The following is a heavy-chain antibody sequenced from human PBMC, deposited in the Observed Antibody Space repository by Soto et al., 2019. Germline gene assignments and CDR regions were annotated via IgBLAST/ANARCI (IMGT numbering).Heavy chain of an antibody. V-gene: IGHV1-3*01. CDR3: ARAGFCSTTSCSDAFDI. J-gene: IGHJ3*02. CDR2: INAGNGNT. Sequence: GASVKVSCKASGYTITSYAMHWVRQAPGQRLEWMGWINAGNGNTKFSQRFQGRVTITRDTSANIAYMELSSLTSEDTAVYYCARAGFCSTTSCSDAFDIWGQGTMVTVSS. D-gene: IGHD2-2*01. CDR1: GYTITSYA.